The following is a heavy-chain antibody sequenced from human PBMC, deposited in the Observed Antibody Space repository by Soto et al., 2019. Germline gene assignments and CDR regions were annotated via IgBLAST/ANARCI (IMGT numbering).Heavy chain of an antibody. V-gene: IGHV3-30-3*01. J-gene: IGHJ6*02. CDR1: GFTFSSYA. CDR2: ISYDGSNK. CDR3: ARDRGGELYKWEYYYYGMDV. Sequence: GGSLRLSCAASGFTFSSYAMHWVRQAPGKGLEWVAVISYDGSNKYYADSVKGRFTISRDNSKNTLYLQMNSLRAEDTAVYYCARDRGGELYKWEYYYYGMDVWGQGTTVTVSS. D-gene: IGHD1-26*01.